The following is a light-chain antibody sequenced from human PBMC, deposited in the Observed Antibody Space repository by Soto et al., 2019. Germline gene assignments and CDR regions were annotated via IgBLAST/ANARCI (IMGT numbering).Light chain of an antibody. CDR2: DAS. CDR3: QQYNSYSWT. V-gene: IGKV1-5*01. Sequence: DIQMTQSPSTLSASVGDRVTITCRASQSISSWSAWYQQKPGKAPNLLIYDASSLESGVPSRFSGSGSGTEFTLTISSPQPDDFETYYRQQYNSYSWTFGQGTKV. CDR1: QSISSW. J-gene: IGKJ1*01.